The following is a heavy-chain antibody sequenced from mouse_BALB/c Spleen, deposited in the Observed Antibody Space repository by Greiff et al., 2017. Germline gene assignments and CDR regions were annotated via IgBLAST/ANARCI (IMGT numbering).Heavy chain of an antibody. V-gene: IGHV2-9*02. CDR3: ARDQGTRVYAMDY. Sequence: VKLVESGPGLVAPSQSLSITCTVSGFSLTSYGVHWVRQPPGKGLEWLGVIWAGGSTNYNSALMSRLSISKDNSKSQVFLKMNSLQTDDTAMYYCARDQGTRVYAMDYWGQGTSVTVSS. D-gene: IGHD3-2*02. J-gene: IGHJ4*01. CDR1: GFSLTSYG. CDR2: IWAGGST.